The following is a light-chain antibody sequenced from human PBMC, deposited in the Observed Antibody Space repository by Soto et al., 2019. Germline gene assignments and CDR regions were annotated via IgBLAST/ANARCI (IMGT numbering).Light chain of an antibody. CDR1: QSISTY. J-gene: IGKJ1*01. Sequence: DIQMTQSPSSLSASLGDGATITCRASQSISTYLNWYLQKPGKAPKLLIYAASSLQSGVPSRFSGSGSGTDFTLTISSLQPEDFATYYCQQSYSTPQTFGQGTEVDI. CDR3: QQSYSTPQT. CDR2: AAS. V-gene: IGKV1-39*01.